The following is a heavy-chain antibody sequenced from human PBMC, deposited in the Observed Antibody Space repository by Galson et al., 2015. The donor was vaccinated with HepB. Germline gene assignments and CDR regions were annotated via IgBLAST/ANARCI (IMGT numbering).Heavy chain of an antibody. D-gene: IGHD6-13*01. J-gene: IGHJ6*03. CDR2: ISSSSSTI. CDR3: ARDGAAGNSYYYYYMDV. V-gene: IGHV3-48*01. CDR1: GFTFSSYS. Sequence: SLRLSCAASGFTFSSYSMNWVRQAPGKGLEWVSYISSSSSTIYYADSVKGRFTISRDNAKNSLYLQMNSLRAEDTAVYYCARDGAAGNSYYYYYMDVWGKGTTVTVSS.